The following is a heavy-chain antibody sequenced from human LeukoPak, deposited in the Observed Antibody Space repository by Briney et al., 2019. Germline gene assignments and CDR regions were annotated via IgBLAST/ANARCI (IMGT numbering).Heavy chain of an antibody. V-gene: IGHV1-69*02. D-gene: IGHD4-17*01. CDR1: GGTFSSLS. CDR3: ARRIWNADYVGGWFDP. J-gene: IGHJ5*02. CDR2: ISPIGNVA. Sequence: ASVKVSCKASGGTFSSLSFSWVRQAPGQGLEWMGRISPIGNVAEYAQKFPGRLTFSADKSTSTVHMELSSLRSVDTAVYFCARRIWNADYVGGWFDPWGQGTLVTVSS.